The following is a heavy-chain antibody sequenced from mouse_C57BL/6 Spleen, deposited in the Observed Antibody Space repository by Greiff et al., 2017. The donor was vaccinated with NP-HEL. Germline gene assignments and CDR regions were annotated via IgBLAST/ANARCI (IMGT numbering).Heavy chain of an antibody. CDR3: ARGEGLRQRDFDY. V-gene: IGHV1-7*01. J-gene: IGHJ2*01. CDR1: GYTFTSYW. D-gene: IGHD2-4*01. Sequence: QVQLQQSGAELAKPGASVKLSCKASGYTFTSYWMHWVKQRPGQGLEWVGYINPSSGYTKYNQKFKDKATLTADKSSSTAYMQLSSLTYEDSAVYYCARGEGLRQRDFDYWGQGTTLTVSS. CDR2: INPSSGYT.